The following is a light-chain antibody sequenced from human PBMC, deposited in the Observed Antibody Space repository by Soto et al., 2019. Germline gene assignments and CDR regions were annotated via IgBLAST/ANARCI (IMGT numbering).Light chain of an antibody. Sequence: QSALTQPASVSGSPGQSITISCTGSSSDIGGYNHVSWYQKYPGKAPKLMLYAVSNRPSGVSDRFSGSKSGNTASLTISGLQADDDADYYCSSYTSNRSPVVFGGGTKLTVL. J-gene: IGLJ2*01. CDR1: SSDIGGYNH. V-gene: IGLV2-14*03. CDR3: SSYTSNRSPVV. CDR2: AVS.